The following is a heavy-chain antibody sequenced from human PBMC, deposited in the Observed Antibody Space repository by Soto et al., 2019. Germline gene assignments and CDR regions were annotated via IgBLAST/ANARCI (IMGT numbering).Heavy chain of an antibody. V-gene: IGHV1-46*03. J-gene: IGHJ4*02. CDR3: ARGYGRGYSYGSDY. D-gene: IGHD5-18*01. CDR2: INPSGGST. CDR1: GYTFTSYY. Sequence: QVQLVQSGAEVKKPGASVKVSCKASGYTFTSYYMHWVRQAPGQGLEWMGIINPSGGSTSYAQKSQGGVTMARTTSTSAACMELSGLRSEDTAVYYCARGYGRGYSYGSDYWGQGTLVTVSS.